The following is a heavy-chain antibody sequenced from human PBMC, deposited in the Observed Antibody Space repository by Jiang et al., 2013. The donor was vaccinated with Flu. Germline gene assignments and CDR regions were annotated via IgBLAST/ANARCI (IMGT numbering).Heavy chain of an antibody. V-gene: IGHV3-21*01. J-gene: IGHJ1*01. D-gene: IGHD6-13*01. CDR2: ISSSSSYI. Sequence: QLLESGGGLVKPGGSLRLSCAASGFTFSSYSMNWVRQAPGKGLEWVSSISSSSSYIYYADSVKGRFTISRDNAKNSLYLQMNSLRAEDTAVYYCARDRTSSSWYTAEYFQHWGQGTLVTVSS. CDR3: ARDRTSSSWYTAEYFQH. CDR1: GFTFSSYS.